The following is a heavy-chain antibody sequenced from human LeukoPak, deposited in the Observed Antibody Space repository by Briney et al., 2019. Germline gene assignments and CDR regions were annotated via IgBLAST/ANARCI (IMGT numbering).Heavy chain of an antibody. V-gene: IGHV3-23*01. D-gene: IGHD3-22*01. CDR1: GFTFSSYA. CDR2: ISGSGGST. CDR3: AKDGPSSFYYDSSGYNCFDY. J-gene: IGHJ4*02. Sequence: GRSLRLSCAASGFTFSSYAMSWVRQAPGKGLEWVSAISGSGGSTYYADSVKGRFTISRDNSKNTLYLQMNSLRAEDTAVYYCAKDGPSSFYYDSSGYNCFDYWGQGTLVTVSS.